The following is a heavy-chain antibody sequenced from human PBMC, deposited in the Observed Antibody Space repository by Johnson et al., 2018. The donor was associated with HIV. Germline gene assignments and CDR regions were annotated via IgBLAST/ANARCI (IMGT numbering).Heavy chain of an antibody. CDR1: GFTFSNYG. J-gene: IGHJ3*02. V-gene: IGHV3-33*08. D-gene: IGHD1-26*01. CDR3: ARDLLWYSGSQLEAFDI. Sequence: QVQLVESGGGLVQPGRSLRLSCAASGFTFSNYGMHWVRQAPGKGLEWVAVIWYDGSNKYYGDSVKGRFTISRDNSKNTVYLQMNSLRAEDTALYYCARDLLWYSGSQLEAFDIWGQGTMVTVSS. CDR2: IWYDGSNK.